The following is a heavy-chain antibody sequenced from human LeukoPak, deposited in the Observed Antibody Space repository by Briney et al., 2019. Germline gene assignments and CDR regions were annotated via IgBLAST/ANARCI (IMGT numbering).Heavy chain of an antibody. CDR1: GGSISSSSYY. J-gene: IGHJ4*02. Sequence: SETLSLTCTVSGGSISSSSYYWGWIRQPPGKGLEWIGSIYYSGSTYYNPSLKSRVTISVDTSKNQFSLKLSSVTAADTAVYYCASALLQYSASWYSPPYYFDYWGQGTLVSVSS. D-gene: IGHD6-13*01. CDR2: IYYSGST. CDR3: ASALLQYSASWYSPPYYFDY. V-gene: IGHV4-39*01.